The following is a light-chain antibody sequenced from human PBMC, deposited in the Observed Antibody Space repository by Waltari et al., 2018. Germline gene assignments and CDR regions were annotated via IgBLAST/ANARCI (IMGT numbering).Light chain of an antibody. CDR1: NIGGYS. CDR2: YDN. Sequence: SYVLTQPPSVSVAPGETSRITCGGDNIGGYSVHWYQQKPGQAPVLVLYYDNDRPSGIPERFSGSNFGNTDTLTISRVEAVDEAEYYCQVSDSTTDLVIFGGGTKLTVL. CDR3: QVSDSTTDLVI. V-gene: IGLV3-21*04. J-gene: IGLJ2*01.